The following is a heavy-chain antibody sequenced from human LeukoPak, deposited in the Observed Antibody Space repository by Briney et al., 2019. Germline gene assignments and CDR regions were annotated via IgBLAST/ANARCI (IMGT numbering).Heavy chain of an antibody. V-gene: IGHV4-34*01. Sequence: PGGSLRLSCAASGFTFSDHYMDWVRQAPGKGLEWIGEINHSGSTNYNPSLKSRVTISVDTSKNQFSLKLSSVTAADTAVYYCARAGWLQSPADFDYWGQGTLVTVSS. CDR3: ARAGWLQSPADFDY. J-gene: IGHJ4*02. CDR2: INHSGST. CDR1: GFTFSDHY. D-gene: IGHD5-24*01.